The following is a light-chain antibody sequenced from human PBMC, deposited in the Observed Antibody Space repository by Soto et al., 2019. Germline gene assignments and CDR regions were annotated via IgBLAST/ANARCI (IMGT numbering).Light chain of an antibody. J-gene: IGLJ1*01. Sequence: QSVLTQPASVSGSPGQSITISCTGSSSDVGGYDYVSWYQHHPDKAPKLIIYDVNVRPSGVSNRFSGSKSGNTASLTISGLQAEDEADYLCSSYRTTTTLYVFGTGTKLTVL. V-gene: IGLV2-14*03. CDR3: SSYRTTTTLYV. CDR2: DVN. CDR1: SSDVGGYDY.